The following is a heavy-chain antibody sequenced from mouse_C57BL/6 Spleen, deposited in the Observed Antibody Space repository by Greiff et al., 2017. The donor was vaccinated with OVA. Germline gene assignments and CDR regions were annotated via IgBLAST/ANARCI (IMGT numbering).Heavy chain of an antibody. Sequence: QVQLQQSGPELVKPGASVKISCKASGYAFSSSWMNWVKQRPGKGLEWIGRIYPGDGDTNYNGKFKGKATLTADKSSSTAYMQLSSLTSEDSAVYFCARREGTWFAYWGQGTLVTVSA. J-gene: IGHJ3*01. CDR2: IYPGDGDT. CDR3: ARREGTWFAY. V-gene: IGHV1-82*01. CDR1: GYAFSSSW.